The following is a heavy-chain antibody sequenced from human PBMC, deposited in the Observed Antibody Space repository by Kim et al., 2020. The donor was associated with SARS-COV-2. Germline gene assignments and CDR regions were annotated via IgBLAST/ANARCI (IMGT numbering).Heavy chain of an antibody. CDR3: ATRYSSSSPWDWFDP. CDR1: GYTFTSYD. Sequence: ASVKVSCKASGYTFTSYDINWVRQATGQGLEWMGWMNPNSGNTGYAQKFQGRVTMTRNTSISTAYMELSSLRSEDTAVYYCATRYSSSSPWDWFDPWGQGTLVTVSS. J-gene: IGHJ5*02. D-gene: IGHD6-6*01. CDR2: MNPNSGNT. V-gene: IGHV1-8*01.